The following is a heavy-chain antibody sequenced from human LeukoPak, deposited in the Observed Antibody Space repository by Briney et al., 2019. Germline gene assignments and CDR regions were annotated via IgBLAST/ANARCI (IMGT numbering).Heavy chain of an antibody. CDR3: AKSRTCSSTTCYAEIDY. Sequence: GGSLRLSCAASGFTFGSYAMSLVRQAPGKGLEWVSAISGSGGNTFYADSVKGRFTISRDNSKNTLYLQMNSLRAEDTAVYYCAKSRTCSSTTCYAEIDYWGQGTLVTVSS. CDR1: GFTFGSYA. CDR2: ISGSGGNT. V-gene: IGHV3-23*01. D-gene: IGHD2-2*01. J-gene: IGHJ4*02.